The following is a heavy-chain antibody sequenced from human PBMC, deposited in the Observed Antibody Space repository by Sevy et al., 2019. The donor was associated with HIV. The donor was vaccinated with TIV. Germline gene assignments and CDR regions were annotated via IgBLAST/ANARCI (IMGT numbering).Heavy chain of an antibody. Sequence: GGSLRLSCAASGFTFSSYSMNWVRQAPGKGLEWVSYISSGSSTIYYAASVKGRFTISRDNAKNSVYLQMNSLRAEDTAVYYCARGSDGYSYGLLDYWGQGTLVTVSS. CDR2: ISSGSSTI. D-gene: IGHD5-18*01. V-gene: IGHV3-48*01. CDR1: GFTFSSYS. J-gene: IGHJ4*02. CDR3: ARGSDGYSYGLLDY.